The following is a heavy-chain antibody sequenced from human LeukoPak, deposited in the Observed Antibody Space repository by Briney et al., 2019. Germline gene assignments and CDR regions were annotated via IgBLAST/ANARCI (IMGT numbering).Heavy chain of an antibody. D-gene: IGHD6-19*01. J-gene: IGHJ4*02. CDR2: ISGTSRTI. CDR1: GFTFSSYR. V-gene: IGHV3-48*01. CDR3: AKVGFGSGWYHFDY. Sequence: SGGSLRLSCAASGFTFSSYRLNWVRQAPGKGLEWVSYISGTSRTIYYADSVKGRFTVSRDNAKNSLYLQMSSLRADDTAVYYCAKVGFGSGWYHFDYWGQGTLVTVSS.